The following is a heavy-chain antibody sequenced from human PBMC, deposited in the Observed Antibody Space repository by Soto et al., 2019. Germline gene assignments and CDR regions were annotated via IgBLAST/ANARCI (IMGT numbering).Heavy chain of an antibody. J-gene: IGHJ6*02. CDR2: IYYSGST. V-gene: IGHV4-31*03. CDR3: ARELRFGEDYYGMDV. Sequence: QVQLQESGPGLVKPSQTLSLTCTVSGGSISSGGYYWSWIRQHPGKGLEWIGYIYYSGSTYYNPSPKSRFTIPVDTSKNQFSLKLSSVTAADTAVYYCARELRFGEDYYGMDVWGQGTTFTVSS. CDR1: GGSISSGGYY. D-gene: IGHD3-10*01.